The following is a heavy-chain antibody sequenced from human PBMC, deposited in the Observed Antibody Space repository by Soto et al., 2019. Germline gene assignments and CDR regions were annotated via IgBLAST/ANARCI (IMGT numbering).Heavy chain of an antibody. CDR1: GGSFSGYY. Sequence: SETLSLTCAVYGGSFSGYYWSWIRQPPGKGLEWIGEINHSGSTNYNPSLKSRVTISVDTSKNQFSLKLSSVTAADTAVYYCARGGNIVVVPAAPYNWFDPWGQGTLVTVSS. D-gene: IGHD2-2*01. V-gene: IGHV4-34*01. CDR2: INHSGST. J-gene: IGHJ5*02. CDR3: ARGGNIVVVPAAPYNWFDP.